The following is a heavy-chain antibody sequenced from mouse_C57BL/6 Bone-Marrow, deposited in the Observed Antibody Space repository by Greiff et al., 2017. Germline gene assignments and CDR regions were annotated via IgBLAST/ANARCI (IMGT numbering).Heavy chain of an antibody. CDR1: GYTFTSYW. J-gene: IGHJ1*03. Sequence: QVQLQQPGAELVKPGASVTMSCKASGYTFTSYWITWVKQRPGQGLEWIGDIYPGSGSTNYNEKFKSKATLTVDTSSSTAYMQLSSLTSEDSAVYYCARYGYYNWYFDVWDTGTAVPVSA. D-gene: IGHD2-3*01. CDR3: ARYGYYNWYFDV. V-gene: IGHV1-55*01. CDR2: IYPGSGST.